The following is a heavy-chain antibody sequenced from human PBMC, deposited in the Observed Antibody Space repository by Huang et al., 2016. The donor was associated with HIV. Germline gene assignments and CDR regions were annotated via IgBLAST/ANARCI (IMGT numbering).Heavy chain of an antibody. D-gene: IGHD6-13*01. CDR2: RSYDAKTK. J-gene: IGHJ4*02. V-gene: IGHV3-30*18. CDR1: GFTFSSYG. Sequence: QVQLVESVGGVVQPGRSLRISCAASGFTFSSYGMHWVRQAPGKGLELVAVRSYDAKTKYYADSVKGRFSISRDNSKTTVYLQLNSLRLEDTAVYYCAKGGSAAAVLDFWGQGTLVTVSS. CDR3: AKGGSAAAVLDF.